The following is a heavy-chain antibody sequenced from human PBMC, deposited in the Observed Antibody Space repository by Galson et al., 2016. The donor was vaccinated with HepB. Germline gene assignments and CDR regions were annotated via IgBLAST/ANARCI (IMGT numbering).Heavy chain of an antibody. Sequence: SLRLSCAASRFTFSNYAMSWVRQAPGKGLEWVSGISNSGGSTYFADSVKGRFTISRDNSQNTLYLQVNSLRAEDTALYFCARYSDSWAPFDYWGQGSLVTVSS. CDR1: RFTFSNYA. D-gene: IGHD6-13*01. J-gene: IGHJ4*02. CDR3: ARYSDSWAPFDY. CDR2: ISNSGGST. V-gene: IGHV3-23*01.